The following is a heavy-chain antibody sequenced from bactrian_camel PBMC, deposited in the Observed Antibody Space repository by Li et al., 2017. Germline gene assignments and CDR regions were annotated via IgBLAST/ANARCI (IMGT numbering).Heavy chain of an antibody. CDR2: IDTGDGST. J-gene: IGHJ6*01. V-gene: IGHV3S1*01. CDR3: AAAQGKWYVPLHEGSFGY. D-gene: IGHD2*01. CDR1: VSSANDYC. Sequence: HVQLVESGGGSVQAGGSLRLSCAVSVSSANDYCLGWFRQAPGQEREGVAAIDTGDGSTYYLNSVEGRFTISHDNAENTLYLQMNSLKPEDSAMYYCAAAQGKWYVPLHEGSFGYWGQGTQVTVS.